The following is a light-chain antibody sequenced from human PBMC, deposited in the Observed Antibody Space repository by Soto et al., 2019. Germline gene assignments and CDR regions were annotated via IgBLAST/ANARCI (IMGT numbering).Light chain of an antibody. J-gene: IGLJ3*02. V-gene: IGLV4-60*02. CDR3: ETWDSNTPWV. CDR1: SG. Sequence: QSVLTQSSSASASLGSSVKLTYTLSSGHQQQSGKAPRYLMKLEGSGSYNKGSGVPDRLSGSGSGADRYLTISNLQFEDEADSYCETWDSNTPWVFGGGTKLTVL. CDR2: LEGSGSY.